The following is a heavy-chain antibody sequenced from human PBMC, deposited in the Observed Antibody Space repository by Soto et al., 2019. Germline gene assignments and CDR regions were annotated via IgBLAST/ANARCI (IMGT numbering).Heavy chain of an antibody. CDR1: GGSISRGDYY. CDR2: ISYRGRT. D-gene: IGHD3-10*01. V-gene: IGHV4-31*03. Sequence: SETLSLTCTVSGGSISRGDYYWSWIRQHPGKGLEWIGYISYRGRTYYNPSLTSRVSISIDTSQNQFSLKMSSVTAADTAVYYCARDPGSWYFDSWGQGILVTVSS. CDR3: ARDPGSWYFDS. J-gene: IGHJ4*02.